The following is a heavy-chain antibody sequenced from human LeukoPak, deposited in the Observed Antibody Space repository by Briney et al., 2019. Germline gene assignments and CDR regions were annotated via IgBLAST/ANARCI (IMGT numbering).Heavy chain of an antibody. CDR1: GFTFSSYA. V-gene: IGHV3-30*04. Sequence: GGSLRLSCAASGFTFSSYAMHWVRQAPGKGLEWVAVISYDGSNKYYADSVKGRFTISRDNSKNTLYLQMNSLRAEDTAVYYCARGRLETLDYWGQGTLVTVSS. J-gene: IGHJ4*02. CDR2: ISYDGSNK. CDR3: ARGRLETLDY. D-gene: IGHD1-1*01.